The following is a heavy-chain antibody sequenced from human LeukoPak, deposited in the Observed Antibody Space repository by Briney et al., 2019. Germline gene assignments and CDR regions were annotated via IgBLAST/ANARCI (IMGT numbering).Heavy chain of an antibody. V-gene: IGHV1-8*01. CDR1: GYTFTSYD. CDR3: ARVSGSYTQRKNDY. Sequence: ASVTVSCKASGYTFTSYDINWVRQATGQGLEWMGWMNPNSGNTGYAQKFQGRVTMTRNTSISTAYMELSSLRSEDTAVYYCARVSGSYTQRKNDYWGQGTLVTVSS. CDR2: MNPNSGNT. D-gene: IGHD1-26*01. J-gene: IGHJ4*02.